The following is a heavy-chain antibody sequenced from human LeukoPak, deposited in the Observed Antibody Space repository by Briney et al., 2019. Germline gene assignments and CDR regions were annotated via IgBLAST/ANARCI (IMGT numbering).Heavy chain of an antibody. CDR2: IDPSDSYT. D-gene: IGHD3-10*01. J-gene: IGHJ4*02. Sequence: GESLKISCKGSGYSFTSYWISWVRQMPGKGLEWMGRIDPSDSYTNYSPSFQGHVTISADKSISTAYLQWSSLKASDTAMYYCAMRPMVRGVMTFDYWGQGTLVTVTS. CDR1: GYSFTSYW. V-gene: IGHV5-10-1*01. CDR3: AMRPMVRGVMTFDY.